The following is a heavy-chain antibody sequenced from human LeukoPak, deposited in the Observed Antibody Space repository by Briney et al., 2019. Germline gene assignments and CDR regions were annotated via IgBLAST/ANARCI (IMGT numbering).Heavy chain of an antibody. D-gene: IGHD6-13*01. J-gene: IGHJ3*02. Sequence: GGSLRLSCAAPGFTFSTYAMSWVRQAPGKGLEWVSVIYSGGSTYYADSVKGRFTISRDNSKNTLYLQMNSLRAEDTAVYYCARHSSSWYFAFDIWGQGTMVTVSS. CDR3: ARHSSSWYFAFDI. CDR2: IYSGGST. V-gene: IGHV3-53*01. CDR1: GFTFSTYA.